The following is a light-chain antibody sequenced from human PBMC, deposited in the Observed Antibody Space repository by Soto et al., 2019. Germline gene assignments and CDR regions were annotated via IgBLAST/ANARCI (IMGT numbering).Light chain of an antibody. Sequence: DIEMTQSPSTLSASVGDRVTITCRASQSISSWLAWYQQKPGKAPKLLIYKASSLESGVPSRFSGSGSGTEFTLTISSLQPVDFATYYCQQYKSYFRTFGQGTKVEIK. CDR3: QQYKSYFRT. J-gene: IGKJ1*01. V-gene: IGKV1-5*03. CDR1: QSISSW. CDR2: KAS.